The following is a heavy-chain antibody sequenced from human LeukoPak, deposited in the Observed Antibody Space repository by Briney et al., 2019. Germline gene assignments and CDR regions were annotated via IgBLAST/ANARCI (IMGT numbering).Heavy chain of an antibody. V-gene: IGHV3-21*01. D-gene: IGHD2-21*01. Sequence: KTGGSLRLSCAASGFTFSSYSMNWVRQAPGKGLEWVSSISSSSSYIYYADLVKGRFAISRDNAKNSLYLQMNSLRAEDTAVYYCARLIPGGVVVRGSYFDYWGQGTLVTVSS. J-gene: IGHJ4*02. CDR1: GFTFSSYS. CDR3: ARLIPGGVVVRGSYFDY. CDR2: ISSSSSYI.